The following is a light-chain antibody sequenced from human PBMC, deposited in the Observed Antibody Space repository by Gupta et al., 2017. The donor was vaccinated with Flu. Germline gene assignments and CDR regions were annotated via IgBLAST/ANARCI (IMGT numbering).Light chain of an antibody. CDR2: EVN. J-gene: IGLJ1*01. V-gene: IGLV2-14*01. CDR1: SSDVGGYDY. Sequence: QSALTQPASVSGYPGQSITISCTGSSSDVGGYDYVSWYQQHPGKVPKLILYEVNNRPSGVSSRFSGSKSGNTASLTISGLQAEDEADYYCNSYTSSSSIVYVFGTGTKVTVL. CDR3: NSYTSSSSIVYV.